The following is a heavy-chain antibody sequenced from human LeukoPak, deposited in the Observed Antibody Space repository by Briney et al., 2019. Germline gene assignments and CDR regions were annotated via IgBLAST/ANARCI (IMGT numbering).Heavy chain of an antibody. V-gene: IGHV4-59*01. D-gene: IGHD5-18*01. CDR3: ARGRDSYGHPTGWFDP. J-gene: IGHJ5*02. CDR2: IYYSGST. Sequence: SETLSLTCTVSGGSISSYYWSWLRQPPGKGLEWIGYIYYSGSTNYNPSLKSRVTISVDTSKNQFSLKLSSVTAADTAVYYCARGRDSYGHPTGWFDPWGQGTLVTVSS. CDR1: GGSISSYY.